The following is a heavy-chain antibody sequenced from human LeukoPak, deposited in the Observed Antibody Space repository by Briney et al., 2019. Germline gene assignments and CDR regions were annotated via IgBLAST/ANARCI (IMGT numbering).Heavy chain of an antibody. CDR3: AGDSYGFDC. Sequence: GGSLRLSCAASGFTFSNFAMHWVRQAPGKGLEWVAVISYDGSNKYEDSVKGRFTISRDNSKNTLYLQMNSLRAEDTAVYFCAGDSYGFDCWGQGTLVTVSS. V-gene: IGHV3-30*04. CDR1: GFTFSNFA. CDR2: ISYDGSNK. J-gene: IGHJ4*02. D-gene: IGHD5-18*01.